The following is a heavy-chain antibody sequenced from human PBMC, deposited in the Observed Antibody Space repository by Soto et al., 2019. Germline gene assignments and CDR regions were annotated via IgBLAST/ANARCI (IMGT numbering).Heavy chain of an antibody. CDR1: GYTFTSYA. CDR2: INAGNGNT. Sequence: ASVKVSCKASGYTFTSYAMHWVRQAPGQRLEWMGWINAGNGNTKYSQKFQGRVTITRDTSASTAHMELSSLRSEDTAVYYCVRGPSLIVVVVAATANFDYWGQGTLVTVSS. J-gene: IGHJ4*02. V-gene: IGHV1-3*01. D-gene: IGHD2-15*01. CDR3: VRGPSLIVVVVAATANFDY.